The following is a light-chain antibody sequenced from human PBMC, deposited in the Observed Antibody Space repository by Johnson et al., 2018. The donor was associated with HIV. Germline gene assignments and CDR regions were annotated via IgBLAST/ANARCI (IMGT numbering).Light chain of an antibody. J-gene: IGLJ1*01. CDR1: SSNIGNNF. V-gene: IGLV1-51*02. CDR3: GTWDSSLSAGGNV. Sequence: QSVLTQPPSVSAAPGQKVTISCSGSSSNIGNNFVSWYQQLPGTAPKLLIYENNKRPSGIPARFSGSKSDTSATLGITGLQTGDEADYYCGTWDSSLSAGGNVFGTGTKVTVL. CDR2: ENN.